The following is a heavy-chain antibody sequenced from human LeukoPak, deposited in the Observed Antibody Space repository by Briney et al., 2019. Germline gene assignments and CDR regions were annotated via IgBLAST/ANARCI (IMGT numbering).Heavy chain of an antibody. CDR2: INPNSGGT. V-gene: IGHV1-2*06. CDR3: ARILGYSGYDVYYFDY. D-gene: IGHD5-12*01. Sequence: ASVKVSCKASGYTFTGYYMHWVRQAPGQGLEWMGRINPNSGGTNYAQKFQGRVTMTRDTSISTAYMELSRLRSDDTAVYYCARILGYSGYDVYYFDYWGQGTLVTVSS. J-gene: IGHJ4*02. CDR1: GYTFTGYY.